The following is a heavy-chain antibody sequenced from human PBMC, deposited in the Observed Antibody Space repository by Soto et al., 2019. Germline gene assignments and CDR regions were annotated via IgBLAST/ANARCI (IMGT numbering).Heavy chain of an antibody. V-gene: IGHV3-23*01. CDR3: AKRGAFNSGWVGDFDS. Sequence: DVQLLESGGGLVQPGGSLRLSCAASGFTFSSYVMSWVRQAPGKGLEWVSTITNSGRTTYYADSLKGRFTISRDNSKNTLYLQMSSLRAEDTAVYYCAKRGAFNSGWVGDFDSWGKGALVTVYS. CDR2: ITNSGRTT. D-gene: IGHD6-19*01. J-gene: IGHJ4*02. CDR1: GFTFSSYV.